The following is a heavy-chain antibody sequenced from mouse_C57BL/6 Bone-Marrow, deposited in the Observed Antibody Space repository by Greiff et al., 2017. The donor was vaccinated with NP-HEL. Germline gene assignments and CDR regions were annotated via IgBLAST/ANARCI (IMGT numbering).Heavy chain of an antibody. J-gene: IGHJ2*01. D-gene: IGHD1-1*01. Sequence: EVQLQQSGAELVRPGASVKLSCTASGFNIKDDYMHWVKQRPEQGLEWIGWIDPENGDTEYASKFQGKATITADTSSNTAYLQLSSLTSEDTAVYYCTRGRDYYGSSYYFDYWGQGTTLTVSS. V-gene: IGHV14-4*01. CDR3: TRGRDYYGSSYYFDY. CDR2: IDPENGDT. CDR1: GFNIKDDY.